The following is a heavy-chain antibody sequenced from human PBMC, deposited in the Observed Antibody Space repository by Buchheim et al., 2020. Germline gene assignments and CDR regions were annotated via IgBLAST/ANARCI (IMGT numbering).Heavy chain of an antibody. CDR3: ARDLPGDKYGMDF. V-gene: IGHV3-21*01. Sequence: ELQLVESGGGLVKPGGSLRLSCAASGFTFSTYSMSWVRQAPGKGLEWVSSITSSSSYIYYADSVKGRFTISRDNPKNSRYLQMNSLRADDTAVYYCARDLPGDKYGMDFWGQGTT. CDR2: ITSSSSYI. J-gene: IGHJ6*02. CDR1: GFTFSTYS.